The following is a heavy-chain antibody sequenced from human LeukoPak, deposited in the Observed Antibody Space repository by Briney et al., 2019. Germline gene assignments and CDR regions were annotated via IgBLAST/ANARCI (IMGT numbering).Heavy chain of an antibody. CDR1: GGSISSYY. D-gene: IGHD3-16*02. J-gene: IGHJ4*02. Sequence: SETLSLTCTVSGGSISSYYWSWIRQPPGKGLEWIGYIYYSGSTNYNPSLKSRVTISVDTSKNQYSLKLSSVSAADTAVYYCARYVWGSYPTFEDYWGQGTLVTVSS. V-gene: IGHV4-59*01. CDR2: IYYSGST. CDR3: ARYVWGSYPTFEDY.